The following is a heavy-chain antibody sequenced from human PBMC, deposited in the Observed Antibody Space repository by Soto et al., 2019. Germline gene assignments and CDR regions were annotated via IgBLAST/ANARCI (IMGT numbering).Heavy chain of an antibody. CDR1: GGSISSSSYY. Sequence: QLQLQESGPGLVKPSETLSLTCTVSGGSISSSSYYWGWIRQPPGKGLEWIGSIYYSGGTYYNPSLKSRVTISVDTSKNQFSLKLSSVTAADTAVYYCARQGIAAAGTSHFQHWGQGTLVTVSS. CDR2: IYYSGGT. J-gene: IGHJ1*01. D-gene: IGHD6-13*01. V-gene: IGHV4-39*01. CDR3: ARQGIAAAGTSHFQH.